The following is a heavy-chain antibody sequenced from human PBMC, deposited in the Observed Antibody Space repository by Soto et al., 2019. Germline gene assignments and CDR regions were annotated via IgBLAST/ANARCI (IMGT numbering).Heavy chain of an antibody. J-gene: IGHJ4*02. D-gene: IGHD2-15*01. Sequence: GRSLKISVKGSGYSFTSYWLGWERQMPGKGLEWMGIIYPGDSDTRYSPSYQGQVTNSADKSISTAYLQWSSLKASDTAMHYCARLSCSGGSCYPYYFDYWGQGTLVTVSS. CDR3: ARLSCSGGSCYPYYFDY. CDR1: GYSFTSYW. V-gene: IGHV5-51*01. CDR2: IYPGDSDT.